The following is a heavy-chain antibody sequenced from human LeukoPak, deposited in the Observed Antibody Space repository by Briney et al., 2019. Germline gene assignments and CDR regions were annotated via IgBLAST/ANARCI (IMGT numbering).Heavy chain of an antibody. CDR2: ISSSSSYI. CDR3: ARDSYYYDSSGKMGYYMDV. CDR1: GFTFSSYS. V-gene: IGHV3-21*01. D-gene: IGHD3-22*01. Sequence: GGSLRLSCAASGFTFSSYSMNWVRQAPGKGLEWVSSISSSSSYIYYADSVKGRFTISRDNAKNSLYLQMNSLRAEDTAVYYCARDSYYYDSSGKMGYYMDVWGKGTTVTVSS. J-gene: IGHJ6*03.